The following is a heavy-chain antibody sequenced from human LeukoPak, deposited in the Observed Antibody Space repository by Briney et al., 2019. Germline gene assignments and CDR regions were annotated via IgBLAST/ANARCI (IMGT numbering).Heavy chain of an antibody. CDR2: IYTSGNT. V-gene: IGHV4-61*02. D-gene: IGHD5-18*01. Sequence: SETLSLTCTVSGGSISSGSYYWSWIRQPAGKELEWIGRIYTSGNTNYNPSLKSRVTISVDTSKNQFSLKLSSVTAADTAVYYCARGVYSYGQKDYWGQGNLVTVSS. J-gene: IGHJ4*02. CDR3: ARGVYSYGQKDY. CDR1: GGSISSGSYY.